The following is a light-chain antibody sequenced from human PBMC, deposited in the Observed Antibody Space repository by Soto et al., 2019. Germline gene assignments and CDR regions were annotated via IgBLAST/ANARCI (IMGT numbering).Light chain of an antibody. CDR2: IAS. V-gene: IGKV3-20*01. CDR1: QSVSSSY. CDR3: QQYGSSPRT. Sequence: EIVLTQSPGTLSLSPGERATLSCRASQSVSSSYLAWYQQKPGQAPRLLIYIASSRATGIPDRFSGSGSGTDFTITISRLEPEDCAVYYCQQYGSSPRTFGQGTKLEIK. J-gene: IGKJ2*01.